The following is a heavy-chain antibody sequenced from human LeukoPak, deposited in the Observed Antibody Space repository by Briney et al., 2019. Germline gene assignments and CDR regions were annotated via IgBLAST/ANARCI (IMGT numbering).Heavy chain of an antibody. CDR2: ISGSGGST. CDR1: GFTFSSYS. V-gene: IGHV3-23*01. J-gene: IGHJ4*02. Sequence: GGSLRLSCAASGFTFSSYSMNWVRQAPGKGLGWVSAISGSGGSTYYADSVKGRFTISRDNSKNTLYLQMNSLRAEDTAVYYCAKERYYDSSGLFDYWGQGTLVTVSS. D-gene: IGHD3-22*01. CDR3: AKERYYDSSGLFDY.